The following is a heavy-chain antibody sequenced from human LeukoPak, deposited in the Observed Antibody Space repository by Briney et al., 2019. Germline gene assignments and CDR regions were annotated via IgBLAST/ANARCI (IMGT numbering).Heavy chain of an antibody. CDR1: GGSISSYY. Sequence: SETLSLTCSVSGGSISSYYWSWIRQPPGKGLEWIGYIYYSGSTNYNPSLKSRVTISVDTSKNQFSLKLSSVTAADTAVYYCARVGGDSGCDLDYWGQGTLVTVSS. CDR2: IYYSGST. CDR3: ARVGGDSGCDLDY. J-gene: IGHJ4*02. D-gene: IGHD5-12*01. V-gene: IGHV4-59*12.